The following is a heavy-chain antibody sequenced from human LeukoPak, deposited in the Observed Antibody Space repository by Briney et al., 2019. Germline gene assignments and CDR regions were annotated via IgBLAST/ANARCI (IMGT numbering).Heavy chain of an antibody. V-gene: IGHV3-48*04. D-gene: IGHD2-15*01. CDR2: ISSSSSTI. CDR1: GFTFSSYS. CDR3: ARDRAPGSSLRNAFDI. J-gene: IGHJ3*02. Sequence: GGSLRLSCAASGFTFSSYSMNWVRQAPGKGLEWISYISSSSSTIYYADSVKGRFTISRDNAKNSLYLQMNSLRAEDTAVYYCARDRAPGSSLRNAFDIWGQGTMVTVSS.